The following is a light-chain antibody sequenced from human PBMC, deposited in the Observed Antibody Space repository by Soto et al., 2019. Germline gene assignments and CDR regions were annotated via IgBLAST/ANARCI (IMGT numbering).Light chain of an antibody. J-gene: IGKJ2*01. Sequence: DIQMTQSPSSLSASVGDRVTITCRASQSIGNYLNWYQQKPGKAPSLLIYAASSLQTGVPSRFSGTGSGTDFTLTISSLQPEDFATSFCHETHTFVMTTFGQGTNLEIK. CDR2: AAS. CDR3: HETHTFVMTT. V-gene: IGKV1-39*01. CDR1: QSIGNY.